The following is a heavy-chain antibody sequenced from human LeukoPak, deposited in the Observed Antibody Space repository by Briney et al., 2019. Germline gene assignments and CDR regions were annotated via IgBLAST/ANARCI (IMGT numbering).Heavy chain of an antibody. D-gene: IGHD6-13*01. J-gene: IGHJ5*02. CDR2: ISSSGSTI. Sequence: SGGSLRLSCAASGFTFSSYEMNWVRQAPGKGLEWVSYISSSGSTIYYADSVKGRFTISRDNAKNSLYLQMNSLRAEDTAVYYCARDRKQQVVNWSEPWGQGTLVTVSS. CDR3: ARDRKQQVVNWSEP. V-gene: IGHV3-48*03. CDR1: GFTFSSYE.